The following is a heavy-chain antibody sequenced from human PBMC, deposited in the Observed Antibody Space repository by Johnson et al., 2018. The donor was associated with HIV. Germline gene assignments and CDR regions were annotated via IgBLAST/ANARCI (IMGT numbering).Heavy chain of an antibody. CDR1: GFTVSSNY. CDR2: IGTAGDT. CDR3: ARWGTVTTDAFDI. Sequence: MLLVESGGGLVQPGGSLRLSCAASGFTVSSNYMSWVRQAPGKGLEWVSAIGTAGDTYYPGSVKGRFTISRENAKNSLYLQMNSLRAGDTAVYYCARWGTVTTDAFDIWGQGTMVTVSS. V-gene: IGHV3-13*01. D-gene: IGHD4-17*01. J-gene: IGHJ3*02.